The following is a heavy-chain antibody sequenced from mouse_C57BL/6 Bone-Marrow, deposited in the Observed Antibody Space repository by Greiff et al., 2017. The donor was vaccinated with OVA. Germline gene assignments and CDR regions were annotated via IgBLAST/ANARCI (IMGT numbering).Heavy chain of an antibody. CDR2: IDPSDSYT. CDR3: ARSGGAY. D-gene: IGHD3-1*01. V-gene: IGHV1-59*01. J-gene: IGHJ2*01. CDR1: GYTFTSYW. Sequence: QVQLQQPGAELVRPGTSVKLSCKASGYTFTSYWMHWVKQRPGQGLEWIGVIDPSDSYTNYNQKFQGKATLTVDTSSSTAYMQLSSLTSEDSAVYYCARSGGAYWGQGTTLTVSS.